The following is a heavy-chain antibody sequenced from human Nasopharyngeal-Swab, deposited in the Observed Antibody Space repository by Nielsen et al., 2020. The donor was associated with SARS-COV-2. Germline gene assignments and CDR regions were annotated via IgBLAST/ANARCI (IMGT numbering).Heavy chain of an antibody. CDR3: ARSGTVGAPGFDY. CDR1: GYTFTTYA. CDR2: INAGTGNR. Sequence: ASVKVSCKDSGYTFTTYAIHWVRHPPRQRLEWMAWINAGTGNREYSQRFQGRVTISADTSASTAYMELHSLRSEDTAVYYCARSGTVGAPGFDYWGQGTLVTVSS. D-gene: IGHD1-26*01. J-gene: IGHJ4*02. V-gene: IGHV1-3*01.